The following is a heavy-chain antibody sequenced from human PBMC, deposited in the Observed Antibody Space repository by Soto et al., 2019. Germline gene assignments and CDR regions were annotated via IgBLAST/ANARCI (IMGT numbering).Heavy chain of an antibody. CDR2: ISNGGDYI. CDR3: ARDESAGSSIRY. CDR1: GSPFSTYG. V-gene: IGHV3-21*01. J-gene: IGHJ4*02. D-gene: IGHD3-3*02. Sequence: EVQVVESGGGLVKPGGSLRLSCTASGSPFSTYGMTWVRQAPGKGLEWISSISNGGDYIYYADSVQGRFTISRDNAKNSLYLRMNSLRAEDMAVYLCARDESAGSSIRYWGQGTLVTVSS.